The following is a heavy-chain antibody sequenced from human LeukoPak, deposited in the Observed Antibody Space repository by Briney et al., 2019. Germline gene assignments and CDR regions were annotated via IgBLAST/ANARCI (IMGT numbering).Heavy chain of an antibody. J-gene: IGHJ4*02. D-gene: IGHD5-12*01. CDR3: VRDQVINDGYNGYNYASFDY. Sequence: GRSLRVSCVASGFTLSSYGIHWVRQAPRRGLEWVAVIWYDGSNKYYADSVKGRFSISRDNSKNMMYLQLNSLRAEDTAVYYCVRDQVINDGYNGYNYASFDYWGQGTLVTVSS. CDR1: GFTLSSYG. V-gene: IGHV3-33*01. CDR2: IWYDGSNK.